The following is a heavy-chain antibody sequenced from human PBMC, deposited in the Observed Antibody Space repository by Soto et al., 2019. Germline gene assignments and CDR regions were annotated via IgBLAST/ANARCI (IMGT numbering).Heavy chain of an antibody. D-gene: IGHD3-9*01. CDR3: ARGARDILTGYILPYYYYYMDV. CDR2: IIPILGIA. V-gene: IGHV1-69*02. CDR1: GGTFSSYT. J-gene: IGHJ6*03. Sequence: QVQLVQSGAEVKKPGSSVKVSCKASGGTFSSYTISWVRQAPGQGLEWMGRIIPILGIANYAQKFQGRVTITADKSTSTAYMELSSLRSEDTAVYYCARGARDILTGYILPYYYYYMDVWGKGTTVTVSS.